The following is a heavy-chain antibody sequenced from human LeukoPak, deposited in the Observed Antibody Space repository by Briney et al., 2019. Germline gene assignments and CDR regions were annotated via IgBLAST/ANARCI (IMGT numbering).Heavy chain of an antibody. CDR3: ARVWAAAAAISDY. Sequence: GGSLRLSCAASGFTFSSYSMNWVRQAPGKGLEWVSYISSSSSTICYADSVKGRFTISRDNAKNSLYLQMNSLRAEDTAVYYCARVWAAAAAISDYWGQGTLVTVSS. CDR2: ISSSSSTI. CDR1: GFTFSSYS. D-gene: IGHD6-13*01. J-gene: IGHJ4*02. V-gene: IGHV3-48*01.